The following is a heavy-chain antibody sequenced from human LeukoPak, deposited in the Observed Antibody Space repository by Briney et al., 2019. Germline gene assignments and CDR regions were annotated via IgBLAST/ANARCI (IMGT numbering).Heavy chain of an antibody. CDR2: ISGSGGST. CDR1: GFTFSSYA. Sequence: QAGGSLRLSCAASGFTFSSYAMSWVRQAPGKGLEWVSAISGSGGSTYYADSVKGRFTISRDNSKNTLYLQMNSLRAEDTAVYYCAKAFSSRPVGWFDPWGQGTLVTVSS. D-gene: IGHD6-19*01. V-gene: IGHV3-23*01. J-gene: IGHJ5*02. CDR3: AKAFSSRPVGWFDP.